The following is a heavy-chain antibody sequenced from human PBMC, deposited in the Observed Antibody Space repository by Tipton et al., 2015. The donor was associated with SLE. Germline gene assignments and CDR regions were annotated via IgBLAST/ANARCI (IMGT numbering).Heavy chain of an antibody. J-gene: IGHJ4*02. Sequence: GSLRLSCVASGFTFSSYWMSWVRQAPGKGLEWVANIKQDGSEKYYVDSVKGRFTISRDNAKNSLYLQMNSLRAEDTAVYYCAKAPYSGNYRVIDFWGQGTQVTVSS. V-gene: IGHV3-7*01. CDR2: IKQDGSEK. CDR3: AKAPYSGNYRVIDF. CDR1: GFTFSSYW. D-gene: IGHD1-26*01.